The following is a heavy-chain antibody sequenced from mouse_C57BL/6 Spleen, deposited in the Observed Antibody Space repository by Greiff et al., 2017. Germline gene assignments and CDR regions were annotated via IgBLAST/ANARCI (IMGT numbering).Heavy chain of an antibody. J-gene: IGHJ2*01. D-gene: IGHD3-3*01. CDR3: ARHGGTSFDY. V-gene: IGHV5-6*02. CDR1: GFTFSSYG. CDR2: ISSGGSYT. Sequence: DVKLVESGGDLVKPGGSLKLSCAASGFTFSSYGMSWVRQTPDKRLEWVATISSGGSYTYYPDSVKGRFTISRDNAKNTLYLQMSSLKSEDTAMYYCARHGGTSFDYWGQGTTLTVSS.